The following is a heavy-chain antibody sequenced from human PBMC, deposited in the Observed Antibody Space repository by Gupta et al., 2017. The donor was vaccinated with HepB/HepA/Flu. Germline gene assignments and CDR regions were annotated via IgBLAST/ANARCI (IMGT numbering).Heavy chain of an antibody. D-gene: IGHD1-26*01. CDR2: ISSRSTTI. J-gene: IGHJ3*02. CDR1: RFTFSSYT. Sequence: EVQLVESGGGLVQPGGSLRLSCAASRFTFSSYTMNWVRQAPGKGLEWVSSISSRSTTIYYADSVKGRFTISRDNAKNSLYLQMNSLRDEDTAVYYCARDPREWELRVFDIWGQGTMVTVSS. V-gene: IGHV3-48*02. CDR3: ARDPREWELRVFDI.